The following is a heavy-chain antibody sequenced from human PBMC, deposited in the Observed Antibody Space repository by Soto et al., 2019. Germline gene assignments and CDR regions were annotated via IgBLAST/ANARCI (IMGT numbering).Heavy chain of an antibody. CDR1: GYTFTSHG. D-gene: IGHD2-8*01. CDR3: ARGDSTDCSNGVRSFFYNHDMDV. V-gene: IGHV1-18*01. J-gene: IGHJ6*04. Sequence: ASVKVSCKASGYTFTSHGIIWVRQAPRQALEWMGWISAYNGNTNYGQKLEGRVTMTTDISTSTASMELTSLTSDDTSIYYFARGDSTDCSNGVRSFFYNHDMDVWGKGTTVTVS. CDR2: ISAYNGNT.